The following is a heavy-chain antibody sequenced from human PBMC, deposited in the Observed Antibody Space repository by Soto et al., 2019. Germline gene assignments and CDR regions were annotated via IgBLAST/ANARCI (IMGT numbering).Heavy chain of an antibody. CDR2: IWYDGSNK. D-gene: IGHD3-9*01. CDR3: ARDGADDDTGYYYGMDV. J-gene: IGHJ6*02. Sequence: QVQLVESGGGVVQPGRSLRLSCAASGFTFSSYGMHWVRQAPGKGLEWVAVIWYDGSNKYYADSVKGRFTISRDNSKNTLYLQMNSLRAEDTAVYYCARDGADDDTGYYYGMDVWGQGTTVTVSS. CDR1: GFTFSSYG. V-gene: IGHV3-33*01.